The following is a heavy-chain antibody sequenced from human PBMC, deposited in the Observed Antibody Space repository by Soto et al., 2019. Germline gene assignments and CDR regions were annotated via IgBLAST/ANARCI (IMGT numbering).Heavy chain of an antibody. D-gene: IGHD2-15*01. CDR1: GFTFSSYS. CDR3: ARKVVGWRGAFDI. J-gene: IGHJ3*02. V-gene: IGHV3-21*01. CDR2: ISSSSSYI. Sequence: GGSLRLSCAASGFTFSSYSMNWVRQAPGKGLEWVSSISSSSSYIYYADSVKGRFTISRDNAKNSLYLQMNSLRAEDTAVYYCARKVVGWRGAFDIWGQGTMVTVSS.